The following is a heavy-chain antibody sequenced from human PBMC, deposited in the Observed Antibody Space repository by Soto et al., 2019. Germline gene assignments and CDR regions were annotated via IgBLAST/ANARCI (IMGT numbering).Heavy chain of an antibody. J-gene: IGHJ6*03. Sequence: GGSLRLSCAASGFTFSSYAMSWVRQAPGKGLEWVSAISGSGGSTYYADSVKGRFTISRDNSKNTLYLQMNSLRAEDTAVYYCAKRKVIITPTNYYYMDVWGKGTTVTVSS. CDR1: GFTFSSYA. D-gene: IGHD3-9*01. CDR2: ISGSGGST. CDR3: AKRKVIITPTNYYYMDV. V-gene: IGHV3-23*01.